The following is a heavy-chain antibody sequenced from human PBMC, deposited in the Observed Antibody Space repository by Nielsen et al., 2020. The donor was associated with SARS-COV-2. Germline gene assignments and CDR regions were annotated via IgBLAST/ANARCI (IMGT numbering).Heavy chain of an antibody. D-gene: IGHD6-19*01. J-gene: IGHJ6*02. CDR1: GFTFSSYG. Sequence: GGSLRFSCTASGFTFSSYGMHWVRQAPGKGLEWVAVISYDGSNKYYADSVKGRFTISRDNSKNTLYLQMNSLRAEDAAVYYCAKDWGWDSSGWLRTYYYYGMDVWGQGTTVTVSS. V-gene: IGHV3-30*18. CDR2: ISYDGSNK. CDR3: AKDWGWDSSGWLRTYYYYGMDV.